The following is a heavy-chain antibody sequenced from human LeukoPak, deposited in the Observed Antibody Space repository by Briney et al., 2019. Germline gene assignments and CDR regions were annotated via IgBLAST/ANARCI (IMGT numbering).Heavy chain of an antibody. V-gene: IGHV3-23*01. CDR1: GITFSKYG. D-gene: IGHD4-23*01. J-gene: IGHJ4*02. CDR3: AKRSGVNSGHFDY. CDR2: ISGNGGDT. Sequence: GGSLKLSCAASGITFSKYGMSWVRRAPGKGLEWVSAISGNGGDTYYADSVEGRFTISRDNSKNTLYLQMDSLRADDTAVYYCAKRSGVNSGHFDYWGQGTLVIVSS.